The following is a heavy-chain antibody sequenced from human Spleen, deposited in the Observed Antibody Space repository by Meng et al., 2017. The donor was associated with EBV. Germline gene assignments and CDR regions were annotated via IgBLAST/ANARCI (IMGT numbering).Heavy chain of an antibody. J-gene: IGHJ4*02. CDR3: ARDGGSTGGALDY. Sequence: QVQLGQSGAEVKKPGASVKVSCEASGYIFTAYAVHWVRQAPGQRLEWMGWINAGNGNTKYSQKLQGRVTMTRDTSASTVYMELSSLRSEDTAVYYCARDGGSTGGALDYWGQGTLVTVSS. CDR1: GYIFTAYA. D-gene: IGHD2-8*02. V-gene: IGHV1-3*01. CDR2: INAGNGNT.